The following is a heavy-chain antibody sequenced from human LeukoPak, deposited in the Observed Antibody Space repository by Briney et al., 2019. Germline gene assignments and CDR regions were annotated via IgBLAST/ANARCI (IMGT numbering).Heavy chain of an antibody. J-gene: IGHJ3*02. CDR2: ISGSGGST. Sequence: GGSLRLSCAASGFTFSSYAMSWVSQAPGKGLEWVSAISGSGGSTYYADSVKGRFTISRDNAKNSLYLQMNSLRAEDTALYYCAKASASYSSGWTNAFDIWGQGTWLPSLQ. CDR3: AKASASYSSGWTNAFDI. V-gene: IGHV3-23*01. CDR1: GFTFSSYA. D-gene: IGHD6-19*01.